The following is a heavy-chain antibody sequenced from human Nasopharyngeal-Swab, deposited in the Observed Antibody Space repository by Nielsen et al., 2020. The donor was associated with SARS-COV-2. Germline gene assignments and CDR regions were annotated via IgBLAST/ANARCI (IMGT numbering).Heavy chain of an antibody. J-gene: IGHJ4*02. CDR3: ARIKYYYDSSGVFDY. V-gene: IGHV3-11*04. CDR2: IGSSGGAT. Sequence: WIRQPPGKGLEWVSYIGSSGGATYYADSVKGRFTISRDNSKNTLYLQMNSLRAEDTAVYYCARIKYYYDSSGVFDYWGQGTLVTVSS. D-gene: IGHD3-22*01.